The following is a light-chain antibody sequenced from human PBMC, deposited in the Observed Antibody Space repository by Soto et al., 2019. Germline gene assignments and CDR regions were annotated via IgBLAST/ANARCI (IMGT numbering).Light chain of an antibody. J-gene: IGLJ1*01. CDR3: SSYTSSSTPYV. Sequence: QSALTQPASVSGSPGQSITISCTGTSSDVGGYTYVSWYQQHPGKAPKLMIYEVSNQPSGVSNSFSGSKSGNTASLTISGLQAEDEDEYYCSSYTSSSTPYVFGTGTKLTVL. V-gene: IGLV2-14*01. CDR1: SSDVGGYTY. CDR2: EVS.